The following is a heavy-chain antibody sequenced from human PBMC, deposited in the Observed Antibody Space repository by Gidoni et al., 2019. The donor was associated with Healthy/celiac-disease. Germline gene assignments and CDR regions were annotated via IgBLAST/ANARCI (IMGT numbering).Heavy chain of an antibody. Sequence: QVQLVQSGAEVTKPGSSVKVSCKASGGTFSSYTISWVRQAPGQGLEWMGRIIPILGIANYAQKFQGRVTITADKSTSTAYMELSSLRSEDTAVYYCARDRDSSSWYPYYWGQGTLVTVSS. J-gene: IGHJ4*02. CDR2: IIPILGIA. V-gene: IGHV1-69*08. CDR3: ARDRDSSSWYPYY. CDR1: GGTFSSYT. D-gene: IGHD6-13*01.